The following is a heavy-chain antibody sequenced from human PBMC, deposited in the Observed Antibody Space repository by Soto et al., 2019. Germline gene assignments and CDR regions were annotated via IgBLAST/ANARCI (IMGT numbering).Heavy chain of an antibody. D-gene: IGHD3-10*01. CDR1: GGSISSGGYY. J-gene: IGHJ6*02. V-gene: IGHV4-31*03. CDR2: IYYSGST. Sequence: QVQLQESGPGLVKPSQTLSLTCTVSGGSISSGGYYWSWIRQHPGKGLEWIGYIYYSGSTYYNPSHKSGVTISVDTSKNQYSRKLSSVTAADTAVYYCARGLTMVSGAGYYYYGMDVWGQGTTVTVSS. CDR3: ARGLTMVSGAGYYYYGMDV.